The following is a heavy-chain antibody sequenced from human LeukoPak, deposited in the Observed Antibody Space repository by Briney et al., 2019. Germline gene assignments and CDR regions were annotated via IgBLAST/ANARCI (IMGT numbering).Heavy chain of an antibody. Sequence: GTLSLTCAVSGGSISSSNWWSWVRQPPGKGLEWVSVIYSGGSTYYADSVKGRFSISRNSSKNILYLQVNSLRAEDTAVYYCAKDRCSNGIGCYYYYMDVWGKGTTVTISS. CDR3: AKDRCSNGIGCYYYYMDV. CDR2: IYSGGST. J-gene: IGHJ6*03. D-gene: IGHD2-8*01. V-gene: IGHV3-53*04. CDR1: GGSISSSNW.